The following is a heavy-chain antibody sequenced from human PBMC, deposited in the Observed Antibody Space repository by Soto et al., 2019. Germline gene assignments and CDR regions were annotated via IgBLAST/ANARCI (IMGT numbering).Heavy chain of an antibody. CDR3: AKDNLAIFGEEIHYGMDV. CDR1: GFTFSSYA. Sequence: HPGGSLRLSCAASGFTFSSYAMSWVRQAPGKGLEWVSAISGSGGSTYYADSVKGRFTISRDNSKNTLYLQMNSLRAEDTAVYYCAKDNLAIFGEEIHYGMDVWGQGTTVTVSS. V-gene: IGHV3-23*01. CDR2: ISGSGGST. J-gene: IGHJ6*02. D-gene: IGHD3-3*01.